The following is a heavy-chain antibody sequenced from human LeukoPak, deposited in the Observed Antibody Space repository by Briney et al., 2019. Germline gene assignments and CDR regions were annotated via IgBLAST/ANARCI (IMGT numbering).Heavy chain of an antibody. CDR1: GGTFSSYA. CDR3: ARDRGSGYLN. V-gene: IGHV1-18*01. Sequence: GASVKVSCKASGGTFSSYAIIWVRQAPGQGLEWMGWISAYNGNTNYAQKLQGRVTMTTDTSTSTAYMELRSLRSDDTAVYYCARDRGSGYLNWGQGTLVTVSS. CDR2: ISAYNGNT. J-gene: IGHJ4*02. D-gene: IGHD3-22*01.